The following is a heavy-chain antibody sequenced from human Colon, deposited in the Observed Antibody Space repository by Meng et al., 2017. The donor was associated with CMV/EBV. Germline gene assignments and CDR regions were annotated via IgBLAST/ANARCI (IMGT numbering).Heavy chain of an antibody. Sequence: GESLKISCQGSGYSFTNYWIGWVRQMPGKGLEWMGIIFPGDSDTRYSPSFQGQVTISVDKSITTAYLQWSSLKASDTAMYYCARHAWPGDPPMEVTPGDYWGQGTLVTV. J-gene: IGHJ4*02. D-gene: IGHD2-21*02. V-gene: IGHV5-51*01. CDR2: IFPGDSDT. CDR1: GYSFTNYW. CDR3: ARHAWPGDPPMEVTPGDY.